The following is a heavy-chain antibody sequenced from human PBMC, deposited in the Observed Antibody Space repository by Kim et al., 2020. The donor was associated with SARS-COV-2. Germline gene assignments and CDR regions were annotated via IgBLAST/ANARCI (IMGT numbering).Heavy chain of an antibody. D-gene: IGHD1-26*01. V-gene: IGHV5-10-1*01. Sequence: GESLKISCKGSGYSFTSYWISWVRQMPGKGLEWMGRIDPSDSYTNYSPSFQGHVNISADKSISTAYLHWSSLKASDTAMYYCARHTWEWELLPHWGQGTLVTVSS. CDR3: ARHTWEWELLPH. J-gene: IGHJ4*02. CDR1: GYSFTSYW. CDR2: IDPSDSYT.